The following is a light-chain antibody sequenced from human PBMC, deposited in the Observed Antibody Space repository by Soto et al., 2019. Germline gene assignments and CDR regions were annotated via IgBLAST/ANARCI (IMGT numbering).Light chain of an antibody. Sequence: QSVLTQPASVSGSPGQSITISCTGTSSDVGTYNLVSWYQQHPGKAPKLMIYEGSKRPSGVSNRFSGSKSGTSASLAISGLRSEDEADYFCATWDDSLISPVFGGGTKLTVL. J-gene: IGLJ3*02. CDR3: ATWDDSLISPV. CDR2: EGS. CDR1: SSDVGTYNL. V-gene: IGLV2-14*02.